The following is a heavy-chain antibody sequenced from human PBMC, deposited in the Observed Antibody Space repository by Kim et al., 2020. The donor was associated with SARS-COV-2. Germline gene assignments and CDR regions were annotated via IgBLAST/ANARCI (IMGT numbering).Heavy chain of an antibody. CDR2: ISGSGGST. Sequence: GGSLRLSCAASGFTFSSYAMSWVRQAPGKGLEWVSAISGSGGSTYNEDSVKGRFTISRDNSKKTRYLQMNSLRAKDTAVYYCAKGVGHYYGSGSYSYYYSGMDVWGQGTTVTVSS. CDR3: AKGVGHYYGSGSYSYYYSGMDV. J-gene: IGHJ6*02. D-gene: IGHD3-10*01. V-gene: IGHV3-23*01. CDR1: GFTFSSYA.